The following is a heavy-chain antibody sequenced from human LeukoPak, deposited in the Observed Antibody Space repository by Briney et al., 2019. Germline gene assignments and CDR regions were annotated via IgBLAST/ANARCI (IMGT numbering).Heavy chain of an antibody. CDR3: ARGSRYYDFWSGYYVLLGFDY. V-gene: IGHV4-34*01. CDR1: GGSFSVYY. D-gene: IGHD3-3*01. CDR2: INHSGST. J-gene: IGHJ4*02. Sequence: SETLSLTSAVYGGSFSVYYWSWIRQPPGKGLEWIGEINHSGSTNYNPSLKSRVTISVDTSKHQFSLKLSSVTAADTAVYYCARGSRYYDFWSGYYVLLGFDYWGQGTLVTVSS.